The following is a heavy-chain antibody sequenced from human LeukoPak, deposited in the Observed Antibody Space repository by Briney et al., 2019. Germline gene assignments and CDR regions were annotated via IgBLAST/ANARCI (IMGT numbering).Heavy chain of an antibody. D-gene: IGHD3-10*01. CDR1: GFRFDDHA. J-gene: IGHJ6*03. CDR2: INWNAANT. CDR3: ARAPGSSLRGYYYYYMDV. V-gene: IGHV3-20*04. Sequence: PGGSLRLSCAASGFRFDDHAMSWVRQAAGKGLEWVSGINWNAANTGYADSVKGRFTISRDNVKNSLYLQMNSLRAEDTALYYCARAPGSSLRGYYYYYMDVWGKGTTVTVSS.